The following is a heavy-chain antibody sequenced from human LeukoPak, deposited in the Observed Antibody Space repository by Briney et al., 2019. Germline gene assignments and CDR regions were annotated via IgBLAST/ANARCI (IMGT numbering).Heavy chain of an antibody. V-gene: IGHV3-53*01. Sequence: PGGSLRLSCAASGFTVSSNYMSWVRQAPGKGLEWVSVIYSGGGTYYADSVKGRFTISRDNSKNTVYLQMNSLRAEDTAVYYCARCDYGDFHYFDYWGQGTLVTVSS. CDR3: ARCDYGDFHYFDY. D-gene: IGHD4-17*01. CDR1: GFTVSSNY. CDR2: IYSGGGT. J-gene: IGHJ4*02.